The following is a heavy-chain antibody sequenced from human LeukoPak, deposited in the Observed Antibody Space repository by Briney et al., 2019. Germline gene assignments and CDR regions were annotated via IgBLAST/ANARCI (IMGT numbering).Heavy chain of an antibody. D-gene: IGHD5-18*01. J-gene: IGHJ4*02. Sequence: PSQTLSLTCTVSGGSISSGSYYWNWIRQPAGKGLEWIGHIYTSGATNYNPSLRSRVTISEDTAKNQFSLKLSSVTAADTAVYYCARELRGYSYGWGQGTLVTVSS. CDR2: IYTSGAT. CDR1: GGSISSGSYY. CDR3: ARELRGYSYG. V-gene: IGHV4-61*09.